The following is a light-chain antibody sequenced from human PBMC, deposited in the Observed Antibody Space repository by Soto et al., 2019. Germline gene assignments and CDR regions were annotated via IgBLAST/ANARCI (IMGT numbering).Light chain of an antibody. CDR3: QQYGSSPFT. J-gene: IGKJ3*01. CDR1: QSVSSSY. CDR2: GAS. Sequence: EIVLTQSPGTLSLSPGERATLSCRASQSVSSSYLAWYQQKPGQAPRLLIYGASSKATGIPDRFSGSGSGTDFTLTISSLESGDLAVYYCQQYGSSPFTFGPGTKVYIK. V-gene: IGKV3-20*01.